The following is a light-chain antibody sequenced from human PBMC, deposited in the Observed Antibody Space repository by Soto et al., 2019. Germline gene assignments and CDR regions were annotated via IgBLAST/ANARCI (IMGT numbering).Light chain of an antibody. J-gene: IGLJ2*01. Sequence: QSVLTQPASVSGSPGQSITISCTGTSSDVGSHNFVSWYQQRPGKAPKLMIFEVTKRPSGVSSRFSASKSGNTASLTISGVQAEDEADYYCCSYAVTTTWVFGGGTKLTVL. V-gene: IGLV2-23*02. CDR3: CSYAVTTTWV. CDR1: SSDVGSHNF. CDR2: EVT.